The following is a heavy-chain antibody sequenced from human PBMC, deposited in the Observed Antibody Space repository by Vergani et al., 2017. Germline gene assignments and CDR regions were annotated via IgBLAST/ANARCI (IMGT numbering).Heavy chain of an antibody. J-gene: IGHJ5*02. V-gene: IGHV5-51*03. Sequence: EVQQVQSGAEVKKPGASLKISCQGSGYSITNYWIAWVRQRPGKGLEWMGIIYAGDSDVRYSPSFQGPVTMSVDKSLSTAYLQGSSLKASDTATYYCAKTHDFSSLYSSYNLFYPGGQGTQVTVSS. CDR2: IYAGDSDV. CDR1: GYSITNYW. CDR3: AKTHDFSSLYSSYNLFYP. D-gene: IGHD3-3*01.